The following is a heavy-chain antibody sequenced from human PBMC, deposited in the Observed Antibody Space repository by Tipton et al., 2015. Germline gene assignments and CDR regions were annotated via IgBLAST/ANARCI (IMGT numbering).Heavy chain of an antibody. CDR1: GGSISSEY. Sequence: TLSLTCTVSGGSISSEYWSWIRQPPGKGLEWIGFVDYTGTTSYNPSLQRRVTISIDRSKNHFSLNLSSVTAADTAVYYCARGRGRLLYFYFDLWGRGTLVTVSS. J-gene: IGHJ2*01. CDR3: ARGRGRLLYFYFDL. CDR2: VDYTGTT. V-gene: IGHV4-59*12. D-gene: IGHD3-16*02.